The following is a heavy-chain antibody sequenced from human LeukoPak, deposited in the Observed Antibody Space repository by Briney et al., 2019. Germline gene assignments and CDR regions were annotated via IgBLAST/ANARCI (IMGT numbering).Heavy chain of an antibody. CDR2: IYYSGST. D-gene: IGHD6-13*01. J-gene: IGHJ6*03. CDR1: GGSISSYY. Sequence: PSETLSLTCTVSGGSISSYYWSWLRQPPGKGLEWIGYIYYSGSTNYNPSLKSRVTISVDTSKNQFSLKLSSVTAADTAVYYCARGGYSSSWRAPDYYYYYMDVWGKGTTVTISS. V-gene: IGHV4-59*01. CDR3: ARGGYSSSWRAPDYYYYYMDV.